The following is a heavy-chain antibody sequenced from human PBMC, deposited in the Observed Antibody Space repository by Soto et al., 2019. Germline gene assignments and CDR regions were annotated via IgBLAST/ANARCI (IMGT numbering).Heavy chain of an antibody. CDR3: ASSGRAEFTFMVKNFYYGLDV. Sequence: QLVESGGGVVQPGGSLRLSCSATPSAFTFSDHGMHWVRQTPGKGLEWLAVIDGGNRYYADSVKGRFTISSNNSANTLCLQMNSLTDEDTGVYYCASSGRAEFTFMVKNFYYGLDVWGHGTTVAVSS. J-gene: IGHJ6*02. CDR1: AFTFSDHG. CDR2: IDGGNR. V-gene: IGHV3-33*03. D-gene: IGHD5-18*01.